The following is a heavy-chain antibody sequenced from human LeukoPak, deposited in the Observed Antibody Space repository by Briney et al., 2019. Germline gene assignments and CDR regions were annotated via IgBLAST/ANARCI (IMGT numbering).Heavy chain of an antibody. CDR3: ASTDCSSTSCYVGEYFQH. D-gene: IGHD2-2*01. CDR2: IIPIFGTA. CDR1: GYTFSNYG. Sequence: ASVKVSCKASGYTFSNYGISWVRQAPGQGLEWMGGIIPIFGTANYAQKFQGRVTITADESTSTAYMELSSLRSEDTAVYYCASTDCSSTSCYVGEYFQHWGRAPWSPSPQ. J-gene: IGHJ1*01. V-gene: IGHV1-69*13.